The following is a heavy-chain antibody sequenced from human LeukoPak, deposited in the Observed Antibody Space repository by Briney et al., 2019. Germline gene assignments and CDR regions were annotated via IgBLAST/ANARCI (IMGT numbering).Heavy chain of an antibody. V-gene: IGHV3-48*03. CDR2: ISSSGSTI. Sequence: PGGSLRLSCAASGFTFSSYEMNWVRQAPGKGLEWVSYISSSGSTIYYADSVKGRFTISRDNAKNSLYLQMNSLRAEDTAVYYCARGGQSGSFDWLSHDAFDIWGQGTMVTVSS. D-gene: IGHD3-9*01. J-gene: IGHJ3*02. CDR3: ARGGQSGSFDWLSHDAFDI. CDR1: GFTFSSYE.